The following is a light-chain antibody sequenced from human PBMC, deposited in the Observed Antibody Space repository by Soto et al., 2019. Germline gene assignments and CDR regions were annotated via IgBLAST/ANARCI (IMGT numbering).Light chain of an antibody. CDR3: TSYARNTTLV. CDR2: AAS. CDR1: SSDVGNYNL. V-gene: IGLV2-23*01. J-gene: IGLJ3*02. Sequence: QSALTQPASVSGSPGQSITISCTGTSSDVGNYNLVSWYQQYPGKAPKLMIYAASKRPSGVSNRFSGSKSGDTASLTISGLQPEDEADYYCTSYARNTTLVFGGGTKVTVL.